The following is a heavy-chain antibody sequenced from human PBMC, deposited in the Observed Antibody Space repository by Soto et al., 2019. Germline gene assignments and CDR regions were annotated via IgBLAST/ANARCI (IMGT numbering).Heavy chain of an antibody. D-gene: IGHD3-10*01. CDR1: GYTFTSYY. CDR3: ARDPTKYYGSMVD. Sequence: QVQLVQSGAEVKKPGASVKVSCKASGYTFTSYYMHWVRRAPGQGLEWMGIINPSGGSTSYAQKFQGRVTMTRDTSTSTVYMELSSLRSEDTAVYYCARDPTKYYGSMVDWGQGTLVTVSS. V-gene: IGHV1-46*01. CDR2: INPSGGST. J-gene: IGHJ4*02.